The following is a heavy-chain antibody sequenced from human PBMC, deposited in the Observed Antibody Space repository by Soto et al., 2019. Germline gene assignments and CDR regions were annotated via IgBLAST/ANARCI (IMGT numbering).Heavy chain of an antibody. CDR2: ISAYNGHT. CDR1: GYTFTSYG. Sequence: QVQLVQSGAEVKKPGASVKVSCKASGYTFTSYGISWVRQAPGQGLEWMGWISAYNGHTNYAQKLQGRVTMTTDTYKSTEYLELRRLRSDDPAVYYCARDGALGENYYSYGMDVWGQGTTVTVSS. V-gene: IGHV1-18*01. J-gene: IGHJ6*02. D-gene: IGHD3-16*01. CDR3: ARDGALGENYYSYGMDV.